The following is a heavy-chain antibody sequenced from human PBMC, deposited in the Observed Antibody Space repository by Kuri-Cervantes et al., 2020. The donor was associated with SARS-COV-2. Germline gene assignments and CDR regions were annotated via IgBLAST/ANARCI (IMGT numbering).Heavy chain of an antibody. D-gene: IGHD3-16*01. Sequence: SVKVSCKASGDTFSAYAISWVRQAPGQGLEWMGRLSPVLRTTHYAQKFQGRLTITADNSTTTAYMDLGSLKSDDTAVYYCAVGGEHQMLGPYLNYWGQGTLVTVSS. V-gene: IGHV1-69*04. J-gene: IGHJ4*02. CDR2: LSPVLRTT. CDR3: AVGGEHQMLGPYLNY. CDR1: GDTFSAYA.